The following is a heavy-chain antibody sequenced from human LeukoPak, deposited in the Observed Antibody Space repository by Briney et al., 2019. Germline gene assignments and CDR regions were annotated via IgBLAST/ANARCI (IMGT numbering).Heavy chain of an antibody. V-gene: IGHV3-23*01. CDR3: AISTSGSFGY. J-gene: IGHJ4*02. Sequence: PGGSLRLSCVASGFNFSRYGMCWVRQAPGKGLEWVSAISGSGGGTYYADSVKGRFTIARDNSKNTLYLQMNSLRAEDTAVYYCAISTSGSFGYWGQGTLVTVSS. CDR1: GFNFSRYG. CDR2: ISGSGGGT. D-gene: IGHD6-19*01.